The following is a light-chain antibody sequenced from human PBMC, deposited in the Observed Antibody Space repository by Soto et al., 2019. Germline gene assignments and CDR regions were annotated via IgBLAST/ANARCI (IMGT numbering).Light chain of an antibody. Sequence: QSVLTQPASVSGSPGQSITISCTGTSSDVGSSNLVPWYQQHPGKAPKLIIYEGSRRPSGVSGRFSGSKSGNTASLTISGLQAEDEADYYCCSFAGSTTFYVFGTGTKLTVL. J-gene: IGLJ1*01. CDR2: EGS. CDR3: CSFAGSTTFYV. V-gene: IGLV2-23*01. CDR1: SSDVGSSNL.